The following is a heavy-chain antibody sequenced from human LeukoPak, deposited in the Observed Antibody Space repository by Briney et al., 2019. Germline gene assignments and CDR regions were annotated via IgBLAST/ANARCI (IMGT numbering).Heavy chain of an antibody. Sequence: GGSLRLSCAASGFTVSSNYMSWVRQAPGKGLEWVSVIYSGGSTYYADFVKGRFTISRDNSKNTLYLQMNSLRAEDTAVYYCAREFSCGGDCYANYWGQGTLVTVSS. CDR2: IYSGGST. D-gene: IGHD2-21*02. V-gene: IGHV3-66*01. J-gene: IGHJ4*02. CDR3: AREFSCGGDCYANY. CDR1: GFTVSSNY.